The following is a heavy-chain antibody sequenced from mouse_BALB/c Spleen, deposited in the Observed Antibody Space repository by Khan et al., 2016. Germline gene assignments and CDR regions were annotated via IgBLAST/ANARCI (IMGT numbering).Heavy chain of an antibody. CDR1: GYTFTDYY. CDR3: ARGGYDSWFAY. D-gene: IGHD2-2*01. V-gene: IGHV1-84*02. Sequence: QVQLQQPGPELVKPGASLKIPCKASGYTFTDYYINWVKQKPGQGLEWIGWIYPGSSNTKYNEKFKGKATLTVHTSSSTAYMQFSSLTSEGTAVYFCARGGYDSWFAYWGQGTLVTVSA. CDR2: IYPGSSNT. J-gene: IGHJ3*01.